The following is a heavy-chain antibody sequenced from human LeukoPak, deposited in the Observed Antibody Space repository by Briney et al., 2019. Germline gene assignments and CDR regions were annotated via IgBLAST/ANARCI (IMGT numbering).Heavy chain of an antibody. CDR2: INPNSGGT. J-gene: IGHJ6*04. V-gene: IGHV1-2*02. CDR1: GFTFTGHY. D-gene: IGHD3-9*01. Sequence: ASVKVSCKASGFTFTGHYMHWVLQAPGQGLEWMGWINPNSGGTIYAQKFQGRVTMTRDTSISTAYMELSRLRSDDTAVYYCARDRAYYDILTGLSVLDVWGKGTTVTVSS. CDR3: ARDRAYYDILTGLSVLDV.